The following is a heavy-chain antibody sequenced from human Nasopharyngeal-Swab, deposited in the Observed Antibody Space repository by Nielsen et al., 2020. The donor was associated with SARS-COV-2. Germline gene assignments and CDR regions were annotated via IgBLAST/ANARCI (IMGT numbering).Heavy chain of an antibody. D-gene: IGHD1-1*01. Sequence: WVRQAPGQGLERMGWISAYNGNTNYAQKLQGRVTMTTDTSTSTAYMELRSLRSDDTAVYYCARVGTTGTTAFDYWGQGTLVTVSS. V-gene: IGHV1-18*01. CDR3: ARVGTTGTTAFDY. J-gene: IGHJ4*02. CDR2: ISAYNGNT.